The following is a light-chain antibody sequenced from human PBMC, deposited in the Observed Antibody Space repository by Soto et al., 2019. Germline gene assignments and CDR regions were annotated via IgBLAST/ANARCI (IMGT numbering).Light chain of an antibody. J-gene: IGKJ1*01. CDR2: AAS. CDR1: QSISSY. Sequence: DIQMTQSPSSLSASVGDRVTITCRASQSISSYLNWYQQKPGKAPKLLIYAASSLQSVVASRFSGSGSGTDFTLTISSLQPEDCATCYCQQSYSTLWTFGQGTKVDIK. V-gene: IGKV1-39*01. CDR3: QQSYSTLWT.